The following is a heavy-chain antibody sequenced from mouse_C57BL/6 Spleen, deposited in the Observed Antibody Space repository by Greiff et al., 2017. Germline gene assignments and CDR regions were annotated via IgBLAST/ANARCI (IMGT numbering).Heavy chain of an antibody. D-gene: IGHD1-1*01. CDR3: TRAITTVVAFDD. J-gene: IGHJ2*01. CDR1: GFNIKDDY. Sequence: EVQLQESGAELVRPGASVKLSCTASGFNIKDDYMHWVKQRPEQGLEWIGWIDPENGDTEYASKFQGKATITADTSSNTAYLQLSSLTSEDTAVYYCTRAITTVVAFDDWGQGTTLTAAS. V-gene: IGHV14-4*01. CDR2: IDPENGDT.